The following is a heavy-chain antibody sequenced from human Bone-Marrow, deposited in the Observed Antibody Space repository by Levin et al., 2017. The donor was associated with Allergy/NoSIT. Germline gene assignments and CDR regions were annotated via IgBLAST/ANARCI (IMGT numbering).Heavy chain of an antibody. CDR3: VRAQTGYVSPFDF. J-gene: IGHJ4*02. CDR1: GGSTRLGGYY. D-gene: IGHD3-9*01. CDR2: IYYSGET. V-gene: IGHV4-31*03. Sequence: QTLSLTCSVSGGSTRLGGYYWGWIRQHPVKGLEWLGYIYYSGETFYNPSVESRLVISHDTSETQFSLKLTSLTAADTAVYYCVRAQTGYVSPFDFWGPGTLVTVSS.